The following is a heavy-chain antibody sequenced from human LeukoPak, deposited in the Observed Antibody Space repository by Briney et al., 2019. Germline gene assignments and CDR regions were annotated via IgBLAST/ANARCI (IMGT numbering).Heavy chain of an antibody. CDR1: GFTFSSYG. D-gene: IGHD5-24*01. V-gene: IGHV3-30*02. Sequence: GGSLRLSCAASGFTFSSYGMHWVRQAPGKGLEWVAFIRYDGSSKYYADSVKGRFTISRDKSKNTLYMQMNSLRAEDTAVYYCARDADGLSSDYWGQGTLVTVSS. CDR2: IRYDGSSK. CDR3: ARDADGLSSDY. J-gene: IGHJ4*02.